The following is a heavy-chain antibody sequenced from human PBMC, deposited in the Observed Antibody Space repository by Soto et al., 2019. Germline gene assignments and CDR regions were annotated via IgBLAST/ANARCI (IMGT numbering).Heavy chain of an antibody. J-gene: IGHJ3*02. Sequence: GASVKVSCKASGYTFTSYGISWVRQAPGQGLEWMGWISAYNGNTNYAQKLQGRVTMTTDTSTSTAYMELRSLRSDDTAVYYCARDPYYCDSSGYQAHDAFDIWGQGTMVTVSS. D-gene: IGHD3-22*01. V-gene: IGHV1-18*04. CDR2: ISAYNGNT. CDR3: ARDPYYCDSSGYQAHDAFDI. CDR1: GYTFTSYG.